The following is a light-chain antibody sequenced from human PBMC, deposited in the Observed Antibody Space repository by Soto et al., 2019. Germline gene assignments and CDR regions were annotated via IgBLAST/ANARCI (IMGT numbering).Light chain of an antibody. CDR2: DVS. CDR1: QSISSW. V-gene: IGKV1-5*01. J-gene: IGKJ1*01. Sequence: DIQMTQSPSTLSASVGDRVTITCRASQSISSWLAWYQQKPGKAPKLLIYDVSSLQGGVPSRFSGSGSGTEFSLSISSLQPDDFATYYCHQYNSYLWTFGRGTKVEIK. CDR3: HQYNSYLWT.